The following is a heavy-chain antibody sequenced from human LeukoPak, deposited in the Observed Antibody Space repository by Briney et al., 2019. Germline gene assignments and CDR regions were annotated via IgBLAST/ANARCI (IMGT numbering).Heavy chain of an antibody. CDR1: GFSFSSYD. D-gene: IGHD3-10*01. J-gene: IGHJ4*02. CDR2: ISPISTYI. Sequence: GGSLRLSCAASGFSFSSYDMNWVSQAPGKGLEWVSSISPISTYIFYADSLKGRFTISRDNAKNSVYLEMNSLRAEDTAVYYCARLRFGKIGSYYFEYWGQGTLVIVSS. CDR3: ARLRFGKIGSYYFEY. V-gene: IGHV3-21*01.